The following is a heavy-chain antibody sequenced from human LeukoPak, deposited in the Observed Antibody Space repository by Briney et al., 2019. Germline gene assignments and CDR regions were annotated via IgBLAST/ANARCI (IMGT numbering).Heavy chain of an antibody. J-gene: IGHJ4*02. CDR3: AKTYYYSSGNF. Sequence: GGSLRLSCAASGFTFSSYWMSWVRQAPGKGLEWVANIKQDGSEKYYVDSVKGRFTISRDNAKNSLYLQMNSLRAEDTAIYYCAKTYYYSSGNFWGQGTLVTVSS. CDR1: GFTFSSYW. V-gene: IGHV3-7*01. D-gene: IGHD3-10*01. CDR2: IKQDGSEK.